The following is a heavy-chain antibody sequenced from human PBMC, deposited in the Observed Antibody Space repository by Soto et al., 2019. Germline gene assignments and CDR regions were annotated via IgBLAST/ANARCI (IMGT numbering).Heavy chain of an antibody. J-gene: IGHJ4*02. V-gene: IGHV1-3*01. CDR1: GYTFSSYA. Sequence: QVHLVQSGAEVRKPGASVKVSCKASGYTFSSYAMHWVRQAPAQRLEWMGWINAGYGNTKSSQKFQDRVTISRDTPASTAYMELTSLRSEDTAVYYCARDTGDGTFDFWGQGTLVTVSS. CDR2: INAGYGNT. CDR3: ARDTGDGTFDF. D-gene: IGHD7-27*01.